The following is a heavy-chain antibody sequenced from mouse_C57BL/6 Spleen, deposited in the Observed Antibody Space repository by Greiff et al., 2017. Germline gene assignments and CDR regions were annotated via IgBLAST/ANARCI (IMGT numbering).Heavy chain of an antibody. J-gene: IGHJ2*01. Sequence: VQLQQSGAELMKPGASVKLSCKATGYTFTGYWIEWVKQRPGHGLEWIGEILPGSGSTNYHEKFKGKATLTADTSSNTAYMQLSSLTTEVSAIYYCAGENYGSPDYLGQGNTLTVAS. D-gene: IGHD1-1*01. CDR1: GYTFTGYW. CDR3: AGENYGSPDY. V-gene: IGHV1-9*01. CDR2: ILPGSGST.